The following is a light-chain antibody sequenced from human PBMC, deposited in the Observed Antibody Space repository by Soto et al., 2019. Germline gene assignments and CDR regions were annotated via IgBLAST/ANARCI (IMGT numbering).Light chain of an antibody. J-gene: IGLJ1*01. V-gene: IGLV2-23*01. CDR3: CSFALRNIFYV. Sequence: QSVLTQPASVSGSPGQSITISCTGTSSEVGSSNLVSWYQQHPGKAPQLLNFEGGRRPPGGSGRSSGSKSGNTASLTVSGFRAEDEAVFYCCSFALRNIFYVFETGTKATAL. CDR1: SSEVGSSNL. CDR2: EGG.